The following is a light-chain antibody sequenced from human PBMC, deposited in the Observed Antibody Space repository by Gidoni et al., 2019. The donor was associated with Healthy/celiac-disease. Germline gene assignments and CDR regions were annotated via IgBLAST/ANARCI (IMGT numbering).Light chain of an antibody. CDR3: QQYNSYPYT. Sequence: DIQMTQSPSTLSASVGDRVTITCRASQSMSSWLAWYQQKPGKAPKLLIYKASSLESGVPSRFSGSGSGTEFTLTISRLQPDDFATYYCQQYNSYPYTFGQGTKLEIK. J-gene: IGKJ2*01. CDR1: QSMSSW. V-gene: IGKV1-5*03. CDR2: KAS.